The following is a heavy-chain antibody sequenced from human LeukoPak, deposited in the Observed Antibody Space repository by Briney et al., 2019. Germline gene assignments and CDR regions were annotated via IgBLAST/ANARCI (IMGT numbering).Heavy chain of an antibody. D-gene: IGHD2-15*01. CDR1: GFTLSPYD. V-gene: IGHV3-13*04. Sequence: GGSLRLSCAASGFTLSPYDMHWVRQATGKGLEWVSAIGAAGDTYYPGSVQGRFTISRENAKNSLYLQMNSLRAGDTAVYYCAREYCSGGSCYSGSFDIWGQGTMVTVSS. J-gene: IGHJ3*02. CDR3: AREYCSGGSCYSGSFDI. CDR2: IGAAGDT.